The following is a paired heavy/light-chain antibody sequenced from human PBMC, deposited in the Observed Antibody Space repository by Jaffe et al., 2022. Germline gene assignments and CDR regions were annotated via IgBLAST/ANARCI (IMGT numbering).Light chain of an antibody. J-gene: IGKJ2*01. Sequence: IVMTQSPLSLPVTPGEPASISCRSSQSLLHSNGYNYLDWYLQKPGQSPQLLIYLGSIRASGVPDRFSGSGSGTDFTLKISRVEAEDVGVYYCMQGLQTMYTFGQGTKLEIK. CDR1: QSLLHSNGYNY. CDR3: MQGLQTMYT. CDR2: LGS. V-gene: IGKV2-28*01.
Heavy chain of an antibody. J-gene: IGHJ6*03. CDR1: GFIFGNYW. V-gene: IGHV3-74*01. CDR2: LRGDGSAT. D-gene: IGHD2-8*01. Sequence: EVQLVESGGGLVQPGGSLRLSCTGSGFIFGNYWMHWVRQAPGKGLVWVSRLRGDGSATSYADSVKGRFTISRDNAKNTLYLHMNTLRAEDTAVYFCAKGGPNEDHLYLYYHYMEVWGKGTTVTVSS. CDR3: AKGGPNEDHLYLYYHYMEV.